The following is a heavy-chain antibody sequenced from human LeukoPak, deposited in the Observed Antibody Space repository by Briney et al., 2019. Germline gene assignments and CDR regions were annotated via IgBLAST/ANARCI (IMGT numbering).Heavy chain of an antibody. V-gene: IGHV3-23*01. CDR2: ISVPGGST. CDR3: ARGYSGYVDY. Sequence: PGGSLRLSCAASGFTFSTYAMTWVRQAPGKGLEWVSLISVPGGSTYYADSVKGRFTISRDNAKNSLYLQMNSLRAEDTAVYYCARGYSGYVDYWGQGTLVTVSS. CDR1: GFTFSTYA. D-gene: IGHD5-12*01. J-gene: IGHJ4*02.